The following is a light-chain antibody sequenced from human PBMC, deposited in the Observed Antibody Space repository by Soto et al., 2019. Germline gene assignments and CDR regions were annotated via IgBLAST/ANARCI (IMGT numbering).Light chain of an antibody. CDR1: SSNIARRS. J-gene: IGLJ3*02. V-gene: IGLV1-44*01. CDR2: SSD. Sequence: QSVLTQPPSASATPGQRVTISCSGSSSNIARRSVYWYQQLPGTAPKLLMYSSDLRPSGVPDRFSGSKSGTTASLAISGVQSEDEADYYCSTWHDSLNGWVFGGGTKVTVL. CDR3: STWHDSLNGWV.